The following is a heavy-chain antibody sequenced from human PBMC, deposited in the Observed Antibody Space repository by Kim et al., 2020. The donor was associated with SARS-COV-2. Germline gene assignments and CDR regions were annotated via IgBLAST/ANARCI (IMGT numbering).Heavy chain of an antibody. CDR2: INHSGST. CDR3: ARGLVEHGSEMDLGDY. D-gene: IGHD3-10*01. J-gene: IGHJ4*01. Sequence: SETLSLTCAVYGGSFSGYYWSWIRQPPGKGLEWIGEINHSGSTNYNPSLKSRVTISVDTSKNQFSLKLSSVTAADTAVYYCARGLVEHGSEMDLGDYWG. CDR1: GGSFSGYY. V-gene: IGHV4-34*01.